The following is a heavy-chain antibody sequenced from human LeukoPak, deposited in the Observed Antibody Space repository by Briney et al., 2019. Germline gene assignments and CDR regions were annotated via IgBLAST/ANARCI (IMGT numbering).Heavy chain of an antibody. CDR1: GYTFTTYG. CDR3: ARTSHESVLYWSDP. CDR2: ISGYNGNT. V-gene: IGHV1-18*01. Sequence: ASVKVSCKASGYTFTTYGIGWVRQAPGQGLEWMGWISGYNGNTNYAQKFQGRVTMTTDTSTSTAYMELRSLRSDDTAVYYCARTSHESVLYWSDPWGQETLVNVSS. J-gene: IGHJ5*02. D-gene: IGHD3-16*01.